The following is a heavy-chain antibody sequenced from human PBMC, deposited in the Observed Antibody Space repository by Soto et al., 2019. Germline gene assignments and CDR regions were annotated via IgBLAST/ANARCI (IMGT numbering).Heavy chain of an antibody. CDR3: ARDKYSGYDYYIDY. J-gene: IGHJ4*02. CDR2: IYYSGST. CDR1: GGSVSSGSYY. D-gene: IGHD5-12*01. V-gene: IGHV4-61*01. Sequence: PSETLSLTCTVSGGSVSSGSYYWSWIRQPPGKGLEWIGYIYYSGSTNYNPSLKSRVTISVDTSKNQFSLKLSSVTVADTAVYYCARDKYSGYDYYIDYWGQGTLVTVSS.